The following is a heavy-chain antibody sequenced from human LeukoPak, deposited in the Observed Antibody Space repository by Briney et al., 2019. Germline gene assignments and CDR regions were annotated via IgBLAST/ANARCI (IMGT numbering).Heavy chain of an antibody. D-gene: IGHD1-26*01. CDR2: ISAYNGNT. Sequence: GASVKVSCKASGYTFTSYGISWVRQAPGQGLEWMGWISAYNGNTNYAQKLQGRVTMTTDTSTSTAYMELRSLRSDDTAVYYCARGIVGAFPDWHYYYYMDVWGKGTTVTVSS. J-gene: IGHJ6*03. V-gene: IGHV1-18*01. CDR3: ARGIVGAFPDWHYYYYMDV. CDR1: GYTFTSYG.